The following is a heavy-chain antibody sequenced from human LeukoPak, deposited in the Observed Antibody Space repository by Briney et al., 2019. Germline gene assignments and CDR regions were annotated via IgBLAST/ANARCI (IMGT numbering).Heavy chain of an antibody. Sequence: ASVKVSCKASGYTFTSYGSSWVRQAPGQGLEWMGWISAYNGNTNYAQKLQGRVTMTTDTSTSTAYMELRSLRSDDTAVYYCAREGSTGGDSSGYYYGFLDYWGQGTLVTVSS. CDR1: GYTFTSYG. D-gene: IGHD3-22*01. V-gene: IGHV1-18*01. CDR2: ISAYNGNT. J-gene: IGHJ4*02. CDR3: AREGSTGGDSSGYYYGFLDY.